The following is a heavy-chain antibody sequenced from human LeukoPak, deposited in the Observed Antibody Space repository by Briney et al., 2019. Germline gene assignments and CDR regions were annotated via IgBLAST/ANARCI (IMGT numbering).Heavy chain of an antibody. J-gene: IGHJ6*02. V-gene: IGHV5-10-1*01. D-gene: IGHD3-10*01. CDR3: ARHPPLIRGVIRRHGMDV. Sequence: GESLKISCKGSGYSFISYWISWVRQMPGKGLEWMGNIDPSDSYTNYSPSFRGHASISADKSISTAYLQWSSLKASDTAMYYCARHPPLIRGVIRRHGMDVWGQGTTVTVSS. CDR1: GYSFISYW. CDR2: IDPSDSYT.